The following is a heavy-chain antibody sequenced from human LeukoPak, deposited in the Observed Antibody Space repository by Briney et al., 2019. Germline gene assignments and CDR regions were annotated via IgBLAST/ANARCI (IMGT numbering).Heavy chain of an antibody. CDR3: AREGGSGWYYPFDF. CDR2: INHSGST. J-gene: IGHJ4*02. Sequence: SETLSLTCAVYGGSFSGYYWSWIRQPPGKGLEWIGEINHSGSTNYNPSLKSRVTISVDTSKNQFSLKLSSVTAADTAVYYCAREGGSGWYYPFDFWGQGTLVTVSS. CDR1: GGSFSGYY. D-gene: IGHD6-19*01. V-gene: IGHV4-34*01.